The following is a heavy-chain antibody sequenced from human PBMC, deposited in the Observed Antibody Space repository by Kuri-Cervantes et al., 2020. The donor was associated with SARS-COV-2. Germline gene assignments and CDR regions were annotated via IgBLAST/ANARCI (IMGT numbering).Heavy chain of an antibody. J-gene: IGHJ4*02. CDR1: GFTFSDYY. Sequence: GESLKISCAASGFTFSDYYMSWIRQAPGKGLEWVSYISSSGSTIYYADSVKGRFTISRDNAKNSLYLQMNSLRAEDTAVYYCVRVGAYSGYDFDSWGQGTLVTVSS. CDR3: VRVGAYSGYDFDS. CDR2: ISSSGSTI. D-gene: IGHD5-12*01. V-gene: IGHV3-11*04.